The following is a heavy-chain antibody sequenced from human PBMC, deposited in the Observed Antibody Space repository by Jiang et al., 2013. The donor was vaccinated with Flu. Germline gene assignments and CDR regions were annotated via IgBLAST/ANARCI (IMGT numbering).Heavy chain of an antibody. CDR3: AKVGDGDYVPWYFDL. CDR1: GFTFDIYA. CDR2: ISGSGGRT. Sequence: AASGFTFDIYAMNWVRQAPGKGLEWVSGISGSGGRTYYADSVKGRLTISRDNSKNTLYLQMKSLRAEDTAIYYCAKVGDGDYVPWYFDLWGHGTLVTVSS. V-gene: IGHV3-23*01. J-gene: IGHJ2*01. D-gene: IGHD4-17*01.